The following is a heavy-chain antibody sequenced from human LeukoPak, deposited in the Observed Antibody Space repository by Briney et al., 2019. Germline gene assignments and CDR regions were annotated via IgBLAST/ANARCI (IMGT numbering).Heavy chain of an antibody. D-gene: IGHD3-10*02. V-gene: IGHV4-39*06. J-gene: IGHJ3*02. CDR3: ARANVLAGGAFDI. CDR1: GGSISSSSYS. CDR2: IYYSGTT. Sequence: SETLSLTCTVSGGSISSSSYSWGWIRQPPGKGLEWMGRIYYSGTTYYNPSFKSRFTISVDTSKIEFPLNLSSVAATDTAVYYCARANVLAGGAFDIWGQGTMVTVSS.